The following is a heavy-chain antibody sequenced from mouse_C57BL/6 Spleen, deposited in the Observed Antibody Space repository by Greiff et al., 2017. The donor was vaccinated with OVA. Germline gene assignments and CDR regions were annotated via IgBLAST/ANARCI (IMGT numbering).Heavy chain of an antibody. J-gene: IGHJ1*03. D-gene: IGHD1-1*01. Sequence: VQLQQSVAELVRPGASVKLSCTASGFNIKNTYMHWVKQRPEQGLEWIGRIDPANGNTKYAPKFQGKATITAETSSNTAYLQLSSLTSEDTAIYYCARVPCTTVVATDWYFDVWGTGTTVTVSS. CDR2: IDPANGNT. CDR3: ARVPCTTVVATDWYFDV. V-gene: IGHV14-3*01. CDR1: GFNIKNTY.